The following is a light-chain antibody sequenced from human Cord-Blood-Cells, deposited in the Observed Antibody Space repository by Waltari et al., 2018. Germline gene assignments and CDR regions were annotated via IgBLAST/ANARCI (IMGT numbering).Light chain of an antibody. J-gene: IGLJ3*02. CDR1: SSNIGSNT. CDR3: AAWDDSLNGWV. Sequence: QSVLTQPPSASGTPGQRVTISCSGSSSNIGSNTVNWYQQLPGTAPKLLIYSNNQPPSGVPDRFSGSKSGPSASLAISGLQSEDEADYYCAAWDDSLNGWVFGGGTKLTVL. CDR2: SNN. V-gene: IGLV1-44*01.